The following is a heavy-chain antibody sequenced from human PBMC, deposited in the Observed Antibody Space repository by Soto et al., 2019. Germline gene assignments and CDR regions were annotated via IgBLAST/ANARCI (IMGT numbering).Heavy chain of an antibody. CDR2: IYYSGST. D-gene: IGHD3-10*01. CDR1: GGSISSYY. V-gene: IGHV4-59*01. Sequence: QVQLQESGPGLVKPSETLSLTCTVSGGSISSYYWSWIRQPPGKGLEWIGYIYYSGSTNYNPSLKSRVTISVDTSKNQFSLKLSSVTAANTAVYYCARDTYGSGSYLVYWGQGTLVTVSS. J-gene: IGHJ4*02. CDR3: ARDTYGSGSYLVY.